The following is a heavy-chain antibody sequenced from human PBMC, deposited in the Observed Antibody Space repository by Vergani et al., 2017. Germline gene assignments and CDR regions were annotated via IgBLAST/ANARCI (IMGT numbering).Heavy chain of an antibody. CDR2: INHSGST. CDR1: GGSFSGYY. D-gene: IGHD6-6*01. CDR3: ARDSVRAARWVYYMDV. V-gene: IGHV4-34*01. Sequence: QVQLQQWGAGLLKPSETLSLTCAVYGGSFSGYYWSWTRQPPGKGLEWIGEINHSGSTNYNPSLKSRVTISVDTSKKQFSLKLSSVTAEDTAVYYCARDSVRAARWVYYMDVWGKGTTVTVSS. J-gene: IGHJ6*03.